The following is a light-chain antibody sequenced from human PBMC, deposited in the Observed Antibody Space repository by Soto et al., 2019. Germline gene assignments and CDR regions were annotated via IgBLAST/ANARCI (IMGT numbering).Light chain of an antibody. CDR1: QSVSSSY. Sequence: EIGLTQSPGTLSLSPGERATLSCRASQSVSSSYLAWYQQKPGQAPRLLIYGASSRATGIPDRFSGSGSGTDFTLSISRLEPEDCAVYYCQQYGSSTPTFGQGTKVEIK. CDR3: QQYGSSTPT. J-gene: IGKJ1*01. CDR2: GAS. V-gene: IGKV3-20*01.